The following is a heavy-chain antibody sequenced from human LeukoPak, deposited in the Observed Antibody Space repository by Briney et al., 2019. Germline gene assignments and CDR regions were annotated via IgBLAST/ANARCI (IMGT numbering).Heavy chain of an antibody. CDR1: GFTVNSDY. CDR2: LYSGGST. CDR3: ARGLWFFDY. V-gene: IGHV3-66*01. J-gene: IGHJ4*02. Sequence: PRGSLRLSCAASGFTVNSDYMSWVRQAPGKGLEWVSVLYSGGSTYYADSVKGRFTISRDNSKNTLYLQMNSLRAEDTAVYYCARGLWFFDYWGQGTLVTVSS. D-gene: IGHD5-18*01.